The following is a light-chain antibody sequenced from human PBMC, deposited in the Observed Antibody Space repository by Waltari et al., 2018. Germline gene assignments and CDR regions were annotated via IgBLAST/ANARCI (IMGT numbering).Light chain of an antibody. Sequence: QPVLTQPPSLSASPGASARLSCTLNSGFNVGIYSIFWYQHNPGSPPRYLLYYYSDSPKHQDSGVASRCSGSKDASANAGLLLIFGLQSEDEADYYCAIWHSSAWVFGGGTRLTVL. CDR2: YYSDSPK. V-gene: IGLV5-39*01. CDR1: SGFNVGIYS. CDR3: AIWHSSAWV. J-gene: IGLJ2*01.